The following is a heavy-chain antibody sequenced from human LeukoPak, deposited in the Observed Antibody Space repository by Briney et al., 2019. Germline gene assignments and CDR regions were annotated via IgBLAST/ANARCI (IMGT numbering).Heavy chain of an antibody. D-gene: IGHD5-18*01. CDR2: INPNSGDT. J-gene: IGHJ4*02. CDR1: GYTFTGYY. V-gene: IGHV1-2*02. Sequence: ASVKVSCKAFGYTFTGYYMHWVRQAPGQGLEWMGWINPNSGDTDYAQKFQGRVTMTRDTSISTAYMELSRLRSDDTAVYYCARGLEDTAIDYWGQGTLVTVSS. CDR3: ARGLEDTAIDY.